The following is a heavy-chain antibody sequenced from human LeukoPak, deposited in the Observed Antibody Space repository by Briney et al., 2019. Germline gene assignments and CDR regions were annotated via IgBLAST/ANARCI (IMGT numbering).Heavy chain of an antibody. D-gene: IGHD6-19*01. V-gene: IGHV3-74*01. J-gene: IGHJ4*02. CDR3: ATETEQWLVLQLDY. CDR2: INSDGSST. Sequence: GGSLRLSCAASGFTFSSYWMHWVRQAPGKGPVWVSRINSDGSSTSYADSVKGRFTISRDNAKNTLYLQMNSLRAEDTAVYYCATETEQWLVLQLDYWGQGTLVTVSS. CDR1: GFTFSSYW.